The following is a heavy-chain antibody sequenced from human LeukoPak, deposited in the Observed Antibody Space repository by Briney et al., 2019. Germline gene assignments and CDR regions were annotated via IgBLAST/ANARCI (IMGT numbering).Heavy chain of an antibody. V-gene: IGHV4-59*08. J-gene: IGHJ2*01. D-gene: IGHD6-19*01. CDR2: MYYSGSS. CDR3: ARHAKQWLVTWYFDL. Sequence: ASETLSLTCIVSGGSSSNYYWSWIRQTPGKGLEWIGYMYYSGSSTYNPSLKSRVTISVDTSKNQFYLKVSSATAADTAVYFCARHAKQWLVTWYFDLWGRGTLVTVSS. CDR1: GGSSSNYY.